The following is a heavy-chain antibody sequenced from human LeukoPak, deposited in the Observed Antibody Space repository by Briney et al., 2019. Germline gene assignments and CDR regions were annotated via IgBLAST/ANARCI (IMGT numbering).Heavy chain of an antibody. Sequence: GASVKVSCKASGNTFTKYTMSWVRQAPGQGLEWMGWISNYNGNTNYAQKFQGRVTMTTDTSTSTAYMELRSLRSDDTAVYYCARDCYDFWSGWACAENAFDIWGQGTIVTVSS. V-gene: IGHV1-18*01. CDR1: GNTFTKYT. J-gene: IGHJ3*02. CDR3: ARDCYDFWSGWACAENAFDI. D-gene: IGHD3-3*01. CDR2: ISNYNGNT.